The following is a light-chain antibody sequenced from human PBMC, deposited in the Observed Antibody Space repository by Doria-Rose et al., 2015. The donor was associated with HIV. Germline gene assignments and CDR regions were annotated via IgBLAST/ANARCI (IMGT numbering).Light chain of an antibody. CDR3: QSYDSSLSGSYV. Sequence: QPVLTQPPSVSGAPGQGVTISCTGSSSNIGADYDVHWYQPLPGTAPKLLIYGNSNRPSGVPDRFSGSKSGTSASLAITGLQAEDEADYYCQSYDSSLSGSYVFGTGTKVTVL. J-gene: IGLJ1*01. CDR2: GNS. V-gene: IGLV1-40*01. CDR1: SSNIGADYD.